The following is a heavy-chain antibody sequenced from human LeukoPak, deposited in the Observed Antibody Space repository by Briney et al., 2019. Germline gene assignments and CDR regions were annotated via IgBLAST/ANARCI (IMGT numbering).Heavy chain of an antibody. D-gene: IGHD3-3*01. CDR1: GGSISSYY. V-gene: IGHV4-59*08. CDR3: VRAYDFWSGYQYYYYYGMDV. Sequence: SETLSLTCTVSGGSISSYYWSWIRQPPGKGLEWIGYIYYSGSTNYNPSLKSRVTISVDTSKNQFSLKLSSVTAADTAVYYCVRAYDFWSGYQYYYYYGMDVWGQGTTVTVSS. CDR2: IYYSGST. J-gene: IGHJ6*02.